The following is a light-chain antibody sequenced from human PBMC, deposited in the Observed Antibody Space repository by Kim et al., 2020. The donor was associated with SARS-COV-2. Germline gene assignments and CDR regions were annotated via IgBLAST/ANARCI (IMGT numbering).Light chain of an antibody. CDR1: QRVRGHH. CDR2: TAS. J-gene: IGKJ1*01. CDR3: QQYGDTPRT. V-gene: IGKV3-20*01. Sequence: SPGERAPLSCRASQRVRGHHLAGFQQKPGQAPRLLIYTASTRATGISDRFSGSGSATDFTLTISRLEPEDSAVYYCQQYGDTPRTFGRGTKVDIK.